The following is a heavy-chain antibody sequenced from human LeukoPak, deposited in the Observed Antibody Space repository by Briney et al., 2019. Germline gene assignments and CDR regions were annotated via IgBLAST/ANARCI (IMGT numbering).Heavy chain of an antibody. Sequence: SETLSLTCTVSGGSVSSGIYCWSWIRQPPGKGLEWIGYIYYSGSTNYNPSLKSRVTISADTSKNQFSLKLSSVTAADTAVYYCVIDGDYWGQGTLVTVSS. CDR2: IYYSGST. J-gene: IGHJ4*02. CDR3: VIDGDY. CDR1: GGSVSSGIYC. V-gene: IGHV4-61*01.